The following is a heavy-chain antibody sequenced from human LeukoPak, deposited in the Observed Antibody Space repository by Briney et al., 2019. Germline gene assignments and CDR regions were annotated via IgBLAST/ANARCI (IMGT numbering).Heavy chain of an antibody. D-gene: IGHD6-19*01. V-gene: IGHV4-34*01. CDR2: INHSGST. Sequence: KSSETLSLTCAVYGGSFSGYYWSWIRQPPGKGLEWIGEINHSGSTNYNPSLKSRVTISVDTSKNQFSLKLSSVTAADTAVYYCARVRSSGWATRTNWFDPWGQGTLVTVS. J-gene: IGHJ5*02. CDR1: GGSFSGYY. CDR3: ARVRSSGWATRTNWFDP.